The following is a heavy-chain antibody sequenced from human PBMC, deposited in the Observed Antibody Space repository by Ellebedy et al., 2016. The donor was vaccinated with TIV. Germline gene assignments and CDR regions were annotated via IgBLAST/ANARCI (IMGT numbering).Heavy chain of an antibody. CDR1: GFTFRNFA. D-gene: IGHD3-22*01. V-gene: IGHV3-23*01. CDR2: ISSSGVST. CDR3: AKLDSSGYCYGRFDY. Sequence: GGSLRLFCAASGFTFRNFAMTWVRQAPGKGLEWVSSISSSGVSTDYADSVRGRVTISRDNSKNTLYLQMNSLRADDSAVYYCAKLDSSGYCYGRFDYWGQGTLVTVSS. J-gene: IGHJ4*02.